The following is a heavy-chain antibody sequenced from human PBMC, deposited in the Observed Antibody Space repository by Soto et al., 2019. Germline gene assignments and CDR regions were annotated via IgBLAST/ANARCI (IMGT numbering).Heavy chain of an antibody. CDR2: TYYRSKWYN. J-gene: IGHJ6*02. V-gene: IGHV6-1*01. CDR1: GDSVSSNSAA. D-gene: IGHD6-13*01. Sequence: SQTLSLTCAISGDSVSSNSAAWNWIRQSPSRGLEWLGRTYYRSKWYNDYAVSVKSRITINPHTSKNQFSLQLNSVTPEDTAVYYCARAAPIAAAGMGKQDYYYYYGMDVWGQGTTVTVSS. CDR3: ARAAPIAAAGMGKQDYYYYYGMDV.